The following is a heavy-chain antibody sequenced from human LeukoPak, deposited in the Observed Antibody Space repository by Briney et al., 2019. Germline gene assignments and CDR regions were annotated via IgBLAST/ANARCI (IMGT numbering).Heavy chain of an antibody. Sequence: GESLRLSCAASGFTFSCYSVNWVRQAPGKGLEWLSSISSPSSTINYADSVRGRYTIYRDNAKNSLYLQMNSLRAEDATIYYCARAYLLPSIPYWYFDLWGRGTLVTVSS. CDR1: GFTFSCYS. CDR3: ARAYLLPSIPYWYFDL. V-gene: IGHV3-48*04. CDR2: ISSPSSTI. J-gene: IGHJ2*01. D-gene: IGHD2-21*01.